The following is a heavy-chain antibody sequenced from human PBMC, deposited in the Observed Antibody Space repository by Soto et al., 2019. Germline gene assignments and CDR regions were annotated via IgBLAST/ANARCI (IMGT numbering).Heavy chain of an antibody. D-gene: IGHD4-17*01. CDR3: AKAPVAHMTTVTTGYYFDY. Sequence: GGSLRLSCAASGFTFSSYAMSWVRQAPGKGLEWVSAISGSGGSTYYADSVKGRFTISRDNSKNTLYLQMNSLRAEDTAVYYCAKAPVAHMTTVTTGYYFDYWGQGTLVTVSS. V-gene: IGHV3-23*01. J-gene: IGHJ4*02. CDR1: GFTFSSYA. CDR2: ISGSGGST.